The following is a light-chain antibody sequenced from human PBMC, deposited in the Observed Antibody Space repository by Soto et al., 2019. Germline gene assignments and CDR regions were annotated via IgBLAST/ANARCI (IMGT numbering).Light chain of an antibody. CDR1: QGIRND. CDR2: DAS. CDR3: LQHNTYIGTWT. Sequence: DIQMTQSPSTLSASVGERVTVTCRASQGIRNDLVWYQQKPGKAPKRLIYDASSLQSGVPSRFSGSGSGTEFTLTISSLQPEDFATYFCLQHNTYIGTWTFGQGTKVDIK. V-gene: IGKV1-17*01. J-gene: IGKJ1*01.